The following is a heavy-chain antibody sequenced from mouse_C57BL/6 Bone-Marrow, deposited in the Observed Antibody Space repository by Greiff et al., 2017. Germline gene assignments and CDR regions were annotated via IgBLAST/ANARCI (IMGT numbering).Heavy chain of an antibody. CDR1: GYTFTSYW. J-gene: IGHJ2*01. CDR3: ARPDYYGSNYFDY. V-gene: IGHV1-64*01. CDR2: IHPNSGST. D-gene: IGHD1-1*01. Sequence: VQLQQPGADLVKPGASVKLSCKASGYTFTSYWMHWVKQRPGQGLEWIGMIHPNSGSTNYNEKFKSKATLTVDKSSSTAYMQLSSLTSEDSAVYYCARPDYYGSNYFDYWGQGTTLTVSS.